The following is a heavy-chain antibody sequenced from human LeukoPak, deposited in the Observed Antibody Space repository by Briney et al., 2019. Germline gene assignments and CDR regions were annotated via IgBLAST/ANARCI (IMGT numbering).Heavy chain of an antibody. J-gene: IGHJ3*02. CDR1: GFTFSSYS. D-gene: IGHD6-19*01. CDR3: ARGRRWSYSIAVAGDAFDI. CDR2: ISSSSSYI. Sequence: GGSLRLSCAASGFTFSSYSMNWVRQAPGKGLEWVSSISSSSSYIYYADSVKGRFTISRDNARNSLYLQMNSLRAEDTAVYYCARGRRWSYSIAVAGDAFDIWGQGTMVTVSS. V-gene: IGHV3-21*04.